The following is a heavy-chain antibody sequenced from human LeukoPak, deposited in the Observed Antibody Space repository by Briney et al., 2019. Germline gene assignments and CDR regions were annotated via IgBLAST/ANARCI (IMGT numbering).Heavy chain of an antibody. D-gene: IGHD3-10*01. CDR1: GFTFRNCA. J-gene: IGHJ4*02. Sequence: GGSLRLSCAASGFTFRNCAMSWVRQAPGKGLEWVSGISGTGYNTYYTDSVKGRFTISRDNSKNTLYLQMNSLGAEDTAVYYCAKHVSGSLFYFDYWGQRTLVTVSS. V-gene: IGHV3-23*01. CDR2: ISGTGYNT. CDR3: AKHVSGSLFYFDY.